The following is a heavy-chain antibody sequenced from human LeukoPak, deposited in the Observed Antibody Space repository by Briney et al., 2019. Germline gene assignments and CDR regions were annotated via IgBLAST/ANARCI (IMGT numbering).Heavy chain of an antibody. D-gene: IGHD3-22*01. CDR1: GFTFSSYA. Sequence: GGSLRLSCAASGFTFSSYAMSWVRQAPGKGLEWVSAISGSGGSTYYADFVKGRFSVSRDNSKNTLFLQMNSLRAEDTALYYCAKGSSGYFFDLWGQGTLVTVSS. CDR2: ISGSGGST. CDR3: AKGSSGYFFDL. V-gene: IGHV3-23*01. J-gene: IGHJ4*02.